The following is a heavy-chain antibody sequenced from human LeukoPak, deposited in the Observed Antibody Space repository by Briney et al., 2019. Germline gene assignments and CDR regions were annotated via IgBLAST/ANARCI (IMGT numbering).Heavy chain of an antibody. V-gene: IGHV4-4*07. CDR1: GGSISSYY. Sequence: PSGTLSLTCTVSGGSISSYYWSWIRQPAGKGLEWIGRIYTSGSTNHNPSLKSRVTMSVNTSKNQFSLKLSSVTAADTAVYYCARESDFGVVIPPGYYMDVWGKGTTVTVSS. J-gene: IGHJ6*03. CDR2: IYTSGST. D-gene: IGHD3-3*01. CDR3: ARESDFGVVIPPGYYMDV.